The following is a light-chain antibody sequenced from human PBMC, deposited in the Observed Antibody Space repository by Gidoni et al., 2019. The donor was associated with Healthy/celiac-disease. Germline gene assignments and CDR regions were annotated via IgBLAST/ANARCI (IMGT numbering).Light chain of an antibody. J-gene: IGLJ3*02. CDR2: DVS. Sequence: SALTQPRSVSGSPGQSVTISCTGTSSDVGGYNYVSWYQQHPGKAPKLMIYDVSKRPSGVPDRFSGSKSGNTASLTISGLQAEDEADYYCCSYAGSYTFEVCGGGTKLTVL. V-gene: IGLV2-11*01. CDR3: CSYAGSYTFEV. CDR1: SSDVGGYNY.